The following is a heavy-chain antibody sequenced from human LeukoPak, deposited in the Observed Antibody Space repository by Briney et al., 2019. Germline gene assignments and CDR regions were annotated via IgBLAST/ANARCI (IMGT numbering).Heavy chain of an antibody. Sequence: PSETLSLTGTGSGGSISSYYWSWIRQPPGKGLEWIGYIYYSGSTNYNPSLKSRVTISVDTSKNQFSLKLSSVTAADTAVYYCARDRSVGYCSGGSCYYYYYMDVWGKGTTVTVSS. J-gene: IGHJ6*03. CDR2: IYYSGST. CDR3: ARDRSVGYCSGGSCYYYYYMDV. D-gene: IGHD2-15*01. CDR1: GGSISSYY. V-gene: IGHV4-59*01.